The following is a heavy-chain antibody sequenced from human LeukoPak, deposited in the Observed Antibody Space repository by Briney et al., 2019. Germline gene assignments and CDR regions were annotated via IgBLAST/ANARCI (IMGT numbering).Heavy chain of an antibody. CDR2: IKQDGSDY. V-gene: IGHV3-7*01. CDR1: GFTFSSYW. Sequence: SGGSLRLSCAASGFTFSSYWMSWVRQAPGKGLEWVANIKQDGSDYYYVDSVKGRFTISRDNAKNSLYLQMSSLRAEDTAVYYCAREQTPVIHYYFDSWGQGTLVTVSS. J-gene: IGHJ4*02. CDR3: AREQTPVIHYYFDS. D-gene: IGHD3-16*02.